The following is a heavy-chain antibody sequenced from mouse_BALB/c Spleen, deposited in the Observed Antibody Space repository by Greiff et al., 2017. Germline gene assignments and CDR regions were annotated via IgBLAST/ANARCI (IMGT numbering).Heavy chain of an antibody. Sequence: QVQLQQSGAELVRPGSSVKISCKASGYAFSSYWMNWVKQRPGQGLEWIGQIYPGDGDTNYNGKFKGKATLTADKSSSTAYMQLSSLTSEDSAVYFCARWGLRLSYAMDYWGQGTSVTVSS. CDR2: IYPGDGDT. V-gene: IGHV1-80*01. J-gene: IGHJ4*01. CDR1: GYAFSSYW. CDR3: ARWGLRLSYAMDY. D-gene: IGHD1-1*01.